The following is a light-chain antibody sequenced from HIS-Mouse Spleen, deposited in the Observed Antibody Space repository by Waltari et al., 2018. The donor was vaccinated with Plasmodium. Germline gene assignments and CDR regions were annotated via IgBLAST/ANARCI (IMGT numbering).Light chain of an antibody. CDR2: EVS. V-gene: IGLV2-8*01. CDR3: SSYAGSNNLV. CDR1: SSDVGGYNY. Sequence: QSALTQPPSASGSPGQSVTISCTGTSSDVGGYNYVSWYQQHPGKAPKPMIYEVSKRPSGVPDRFSGSKSGNPASLTVSGLQAEDEADYYCSSYAGSNNLVFGGGTKLTVL. J-gene: IGLJ3*02.